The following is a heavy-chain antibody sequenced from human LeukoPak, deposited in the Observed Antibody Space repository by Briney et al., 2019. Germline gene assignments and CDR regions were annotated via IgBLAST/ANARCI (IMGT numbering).Heavy chain of an antibody. V-gene: IGHV3-74*01. CDR2: INSDGSST. D-gene: IGHD3-22*01. CDR1: GFTFSSYW. J-gene: IGHJ4*02. Sequence: PGGSLRLSCAASGFTFSSYWMHWVRQAPGKGLVWVSRINSDGSSTSYADSVKGRFTISRDNAKNTLYLQMNSLRAEDMAVYYCARGYSSAYRVDYWGQGTLVTVSS. CDR3: ARGYSSAYRVDY.